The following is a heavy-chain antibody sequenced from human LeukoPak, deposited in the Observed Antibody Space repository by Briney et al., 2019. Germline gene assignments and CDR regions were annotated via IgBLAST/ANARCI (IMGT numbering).Heavy chain of an antibody. D-gene: IGHD3-22*01. CDR1: GGSMSRYY. V-gene: IGHV4-59*12. J-gene: IGHJ4*02. CDR3: ARDGYYYDSSGYYSDY. Sequence: SETPSLTCNVSGGSMSRYYWSWMRQPPGSGPEWIGYIHYNGSTKYSPSLESQVTISVDTSKNPFSLKLSSVTAADTAVYYCARDGYYYDSSGYYSDYWGQGTLVTVSS. CDR2: IHYNGST.